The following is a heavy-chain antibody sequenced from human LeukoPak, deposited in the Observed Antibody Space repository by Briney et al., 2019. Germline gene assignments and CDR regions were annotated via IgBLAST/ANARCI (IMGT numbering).Heavy chain of an antibody. D-gene: IGHD3-22*01. J-gene: IGHJ4*02. Sequence: PSQTLSLTCTVSGGSISSGSYYWSWIRQPAGKGLEWIGRIYTSGSTNYNPSLKSLVTISVDTSKNQFSLKLSSVTAADTAVYYCARGSGYLLDRDYWGQGTLVTVSS. CDR3: ARGSGYLLDRDY. CDR1: GGSISSGSYY. CDR2: IYTSGST. V-gene: IGHV4-61*02.